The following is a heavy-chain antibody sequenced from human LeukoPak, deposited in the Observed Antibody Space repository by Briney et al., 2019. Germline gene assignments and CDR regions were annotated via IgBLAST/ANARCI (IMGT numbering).Heavy chain of an antibody. J-gene: IGHJ4*02. V-gene: IGHV3-23*01. CDR2: ISGSGSTT. Sequence: GGSLRLSCAASGFTFSSYAMNWVRQAPGKGLEWVSAISGSGSTTYYADSVKGRFTISRDNSKNTLYLQMSSLRTEDTAVYYCAKAILTGSYRGYFDYWGQGTLVTVSS. D-gene: IGHD3-9*01. CDR1: GFTFSSYA. CDR3: AKAILTGSYRGYFDY.